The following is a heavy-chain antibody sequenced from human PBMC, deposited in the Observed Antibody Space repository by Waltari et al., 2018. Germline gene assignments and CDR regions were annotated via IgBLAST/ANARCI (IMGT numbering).Heavy chain of an antibody. D-gene: IGHD2-2*01. CDR3: ARHGGGCSSTSCYFYNWFDP. J-gene: IGHJ5*02. CDR1: GFTVSSNY. V-gene: IGHV3-53*01. Sequence: EVQLVESGGGLIQPGGSLRLSCAASGFTVSSNYLSWVRQAPGTGLEWVSVFYSGGSTYYADSVKGRFTISRDNSTNTLYLQMNSLRAEDTAVYYCARHGGGCSSTSCYFYNWFDPGGLGTLVTVSS. CDR2: FYSGGST.